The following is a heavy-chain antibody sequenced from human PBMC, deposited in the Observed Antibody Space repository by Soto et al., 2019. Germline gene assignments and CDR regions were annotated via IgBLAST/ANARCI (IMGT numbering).Heavy chain of an antibody. V-gene: IGHV1-2*04. Sequence: QVQLVQSGAEVKKPGASVTVSCRASGDTFTGYYMHWVRQAPGQGLEWMGWINPNSGVTKYAQKFQGWVTMTRDTSTRTGYLQLSRPRPDDTAVYYCARESGGATATLDYYGFYMDVWGTGTGVTVSS. CDR3: ARESGGATATLDYYGFYMDV. J-gene: IGHJ6*03. CDR1: GDTFTGYY. CDR2: INPNSGVT. D-gene: IGHD5-12*01.